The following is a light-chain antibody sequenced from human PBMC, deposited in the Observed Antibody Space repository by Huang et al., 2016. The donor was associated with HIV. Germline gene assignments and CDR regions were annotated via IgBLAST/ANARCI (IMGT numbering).Light chain of an antibody. J-gene: IGKJ2*01. CDR3: QQYNNWPPDPT. CDR1: QSVSSN. Sequence: EIVMTQSPATLSVSPGERATLSCRASQSVSSNVAWYQQKPGQVPRLLIYGASTRATGIPDRVSGSGYGTEFTLSISSLQSDDFAFYYCQQYNNWPPDPTFGQGTKLEIK. V-gene: IGKV3-15*01. CDR2: GAS.